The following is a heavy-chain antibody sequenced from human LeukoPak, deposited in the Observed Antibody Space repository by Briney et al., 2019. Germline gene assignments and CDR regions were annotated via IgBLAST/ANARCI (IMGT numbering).Heavy chain of an antibody. D-gene: IGHD5-24*01. V-gene: IGHV3-9*03. Sequence: GGSLRLSCAASGFRFNDYAIHXXXXXPGXXXXXXSGISWNSDSIGYADSVRGRFTISRDNAKXSVYLQMNSLRAEDMGLYYCAKDEGDDYNSGTYYFDYWGQGTLVTVSS. CDR2: ISWNSDSI. CDR1: GFRFNDYA. CDR3: AKDEGDDYNSGTYYFDY. J-gene: IGHJ4*02.